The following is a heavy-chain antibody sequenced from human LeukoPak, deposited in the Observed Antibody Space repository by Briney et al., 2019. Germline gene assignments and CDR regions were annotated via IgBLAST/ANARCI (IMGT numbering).Heavy chain of an antibody. V-gene: IGHV3-43*02. J-gene: IGHJ4*02. D-gene: IGHD1-1*01. Sequence: PGGSLRLSCAASGFTFHGYVMHWVRQPPGEGLEWVSLISGDGGRTYYADSVKGRFTISRDNSKNSLYLQMNSLRPEDTALYYCTKGPDMFTRELDYWGQGTLVTVSS. CDR1: GFTFHGYV. CDR2: ISGDGGRT. CDR3: TKGPDMFTRELDY.